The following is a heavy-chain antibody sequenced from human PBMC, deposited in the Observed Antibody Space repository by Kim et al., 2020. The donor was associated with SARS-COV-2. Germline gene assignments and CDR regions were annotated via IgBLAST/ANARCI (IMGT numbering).Heavy chain of an antibody. CDR1: GGSISSGGYY. Sequence: SETLSLTCTVSGGSISSGGYYWSWIRQHPGKGLEWIGYIYYSGSTYYNPSLKSRVTISVDTSKNQFSLKLSSVTAADTAVYYCARGPYSSGWDERYNWFDPWGQGTLVTVSS. D-gene: IGHD6-19*01. J-gene: IGHJ5*02. V-gene: IGHV4-31*03. CDR2: IYYSGST. CDR3: ARGPYSSGWDERYNWFDP.